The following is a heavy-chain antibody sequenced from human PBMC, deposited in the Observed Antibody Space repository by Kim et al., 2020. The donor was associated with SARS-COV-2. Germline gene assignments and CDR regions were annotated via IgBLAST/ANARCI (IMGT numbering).Heavy chain of an antibody. CDR1: GGSISSSSYY. CDR2: IYYSGST. J-gene: IGHJ4*02. CDR3: ARHELGYGSGAFDY. D-gene: IGHD3-10*01. V-gene: IGHV4-39*01. Sequence: SETLSLTCTVSGGSISSSSYYWGWIRQPPGKGLEWIGSIYYSGSTYYNPSLKSRVTISVDTSKNQFSLKLSSVTAADTAVYYCARHELGYGSGAFDYWGQGTLVTVSS.